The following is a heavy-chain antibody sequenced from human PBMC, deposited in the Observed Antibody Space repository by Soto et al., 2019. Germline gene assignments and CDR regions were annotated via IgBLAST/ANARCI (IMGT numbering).Heavy chain of an antibody. CDR1: GGSINNGDYY. CDR2: IYYSGST. Sequence: SETLSLTCTVSGGSINNGDYYWTWIRQSPEKGLEWIGYIYYSGSTYYNPSLKSRVTISIDTSMNQFSLNLNSVTAADTAVYDCVRYKGARVYFDYWGQGSLVTVSS. CDR3: VRYKGARVYFDY. V-gene: IGHV4-30-4*01. D-gene: IGHD1-1*01. J-gene: IGHJ4*02.